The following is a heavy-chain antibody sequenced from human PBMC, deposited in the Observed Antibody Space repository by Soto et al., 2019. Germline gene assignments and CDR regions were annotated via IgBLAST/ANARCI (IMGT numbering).Heavy chain of an antibody. CDR2: IYYSGST. CDR3: ARKRAGGAAARLSGMDV. CDR1: GVSISSSNW. V-gene: IGHV4-28*01. Sequence: PSETLSLTCAVSGVSISSSNWWSWIRQPPGKGLEWIGYIYYSGSTNYNPSLKSRVTKSVDTSKNQFSLKLSSVTAADTAVYYYARKRAGGAAARLSGMDVWGQGTTVTVSS. D-gene: IGHD6-13*01. J-gene: IGHJ6*02.